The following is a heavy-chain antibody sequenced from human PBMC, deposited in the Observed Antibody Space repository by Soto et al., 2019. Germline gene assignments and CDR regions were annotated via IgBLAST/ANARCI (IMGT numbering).Heavy chain of an antibody. CDR1: GFTFSSYA. D-gene: IGHD3-10*01. Sequence: EVQLLESGGGLVQPGGSLRLSCAASGFTFSSYAMTWVRQAPGKGLEWVSTITSDGGNTYYVDSVKGQFTISRDNSKNPLYLQMNSLRAEDTAIYYCAKGRGGNNRYSFDYWGQGTLVTVSS. CDR2: ITSDGGNT. J-gene: IGHJ4*02. CDR3: AKGRGGNNRYSFDY. V-gene: IGHV3-23*01.